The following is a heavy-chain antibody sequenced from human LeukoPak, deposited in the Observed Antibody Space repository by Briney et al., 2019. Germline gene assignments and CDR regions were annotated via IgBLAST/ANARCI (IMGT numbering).Heavy chain of an antibody. CDR3: ARASYYDFWSGYYRYYYGMDV. CDR2: ISAYNGNT. CDR1: GYTFTSYG. V-gene: IGHV1-18*01. J-gene: IGHJ6*02. Sequence: ASVKVSCKASGYTFTSYGISWVRQAPGQGLEWMGWISAYNGNTNYAQKLQGRVTMTTDTSTSTAYMELRSLRSDDTAVYYCARASYYDFWSGYYRYYYGMDVWGQGTTVTVSS. D-gene: IGHD3-3*01.